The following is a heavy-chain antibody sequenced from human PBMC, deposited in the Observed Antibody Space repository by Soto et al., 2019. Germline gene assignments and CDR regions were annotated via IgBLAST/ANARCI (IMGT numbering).Heavy chain of an antibody. CDR1: GGSISSYY. Sequence: SETLSLTCTVSGGSISSYYWSWIRQPPGKGLEWIGYIYYSGSTNYNPSLKSRVTISVDTSKNQFSLKLSSVTAADTAVYYCAREYHAEWFDPWGQGTLVTVSS. CDR3: AREYHAEWFDP. J-gene: IGHJ5*02. V-gene: IGHV4-59*01. CDR2: IYYSGST. D-gene: IGHD2-2*01.